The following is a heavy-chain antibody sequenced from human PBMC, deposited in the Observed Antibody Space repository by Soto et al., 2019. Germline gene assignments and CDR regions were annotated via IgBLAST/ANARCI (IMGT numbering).Heavy chain of an antibody. D-gene: IGHD3-22*01. J-gene: IGHJ4*02. CDR3: ARKYFDTTLYYSDY. Sequence: TLSLTCDVSGDYITSNNWWGWVRQSPGTGLEWIGEIFHRGSTYSNPSLRSRVLMSLDKSKNQFSLRLNSVTAADTAIYYCARKYFDTTLYYSDYWGQGIPVTVSS. V-gene: IGHV4-4*02. CDR1: GDYITSNNW. CDR2: IFHRGST.